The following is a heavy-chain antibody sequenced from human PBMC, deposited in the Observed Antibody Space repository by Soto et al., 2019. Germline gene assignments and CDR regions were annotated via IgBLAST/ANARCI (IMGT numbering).Heavy chain of an antibody. D-gene: IGHD6-13*01. CDR1: GGSISSGGYY. J-gene: IGHJ4*02. CDR3: ARVREIAAGGSMFDY. Sequence: PSETLSLTCTVSGGSISSGGYYWSWIRQHPGKGLEWIGNIYYSGSTYYNPSLKSRISISVDTSKNQFSLMLSSVTAADTAVYYCARVREIAAGGSMFDYWGQGTLVTVSS. CDR2: IYYSGST. V-gene: IGHV4-31*03.